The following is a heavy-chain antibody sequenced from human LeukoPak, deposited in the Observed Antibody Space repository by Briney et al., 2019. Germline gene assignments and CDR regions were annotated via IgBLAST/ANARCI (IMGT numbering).Heavy chain of an antibody. Sequence: SETLSLTCAVSGGSLSGYYWSWIRQSPGKGLEWIGEINHSGSTNYNPSLKSRVTISVDTSKNQFSLKLSSVTAADTAVYYCARGSGTTGFDYWGQGTLVTVSS. CDR2: INHSGST. J-gene: IGHJ4*02. CDR1: GGSLSGYY. CDR3: ARGSGTTGFDY. D-gene: IGHD1-7*01. V-gene: IGHV4-34*01.